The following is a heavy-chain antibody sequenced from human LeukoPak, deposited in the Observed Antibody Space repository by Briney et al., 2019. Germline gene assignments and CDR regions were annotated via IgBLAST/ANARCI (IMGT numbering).Heavy chain of an antibody. J-gene: IGHJ4*02. Sequence: ASVKVSCKASGYTFTGYYMHWVRQAPGQGLEWMGWINPNSGGTNYAQKFQGRVTMTRDTSISTAYMELSRLRSGDTAVYYCAREAKRRDGYNGVDYWGQGTLVTVSS. D-gene: IGHD5-24*01. V-gene: IGHV1-2*02. CDR1: GYTFTGYY. CDR2: INPNSGGT. CDR3: AREAKRRDGYNGVDY.